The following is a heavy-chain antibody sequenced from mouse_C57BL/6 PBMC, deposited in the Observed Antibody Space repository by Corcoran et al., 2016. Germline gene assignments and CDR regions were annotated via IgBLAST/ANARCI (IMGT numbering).Heavy chain of an antibody. D-gene: IGHD1-1*01. V-gene: IGHV1-19*01. CDR3: ARLSTTVVATRYFDV. CDR2: INPYNGGT. Sequence: EVQLQQSGPVLVKPGASVKMSCKASGYTFTDYYMNWVKQSHGKSLEWIGVINPYNGGTSYNQKFKGKATLTVDKSSSTAYMELNSLTSEDSAVYYCARLSTTVVATRYFDVWGTGTTVTVSS. J-gene: IGHJ1*03. CDR1: GYTFTDYY.